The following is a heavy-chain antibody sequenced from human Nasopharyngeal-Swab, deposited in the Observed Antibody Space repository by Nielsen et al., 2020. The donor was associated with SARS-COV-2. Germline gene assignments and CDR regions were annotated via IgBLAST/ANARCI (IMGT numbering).Heavy chain of an antibody. Sequence: SETLSLTCTVSGGSISSYYWSWIRQPPGKGLEWIGYIYYSGSTNYNPSLKSRVTISVDTSKNQFSLELSSVTAADTAVYYCVREHSKYYYYYGMDVWGQGTAVTVSS. CDR3: VREHSKYYYYYGMDV. V-gene: IGHV4-59*13. CDR1: GGSISSYY. J-gene: IGHJ6*02. CDR2: IYYSGST. D-gene: IGHD4-11*01.